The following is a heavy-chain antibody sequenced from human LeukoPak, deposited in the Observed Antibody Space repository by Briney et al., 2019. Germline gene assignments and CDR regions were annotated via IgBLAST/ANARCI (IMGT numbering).Heavy chain of an antibody. Sequence: GGSLRLSCAASGFTFSSYAMSWVRQAPGKGLEWVAVIWYDGSNKYYADSVKGRFTISRDNSKNTLYLQMNSLRAEDTAVYYCARSLGSGSYPADYWGQGTLVTVSS. J-gene: IGHJ4*02. D-gene: IGHD3-10*02. CDR2: IWYDGSNK. CDR3: ARSLGSGSYPADY. CDR1: GFTFSSYA. V-gene: IGHV3-33*08.